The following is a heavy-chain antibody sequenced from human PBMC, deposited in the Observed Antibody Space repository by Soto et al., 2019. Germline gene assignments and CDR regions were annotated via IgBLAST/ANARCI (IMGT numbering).Heavy chain of an antibody. V-gene: IGHV3-7*01. CDR2: IKQDGSEK. CDR1: GFTVSSYW. CDR3: ARGRTGFFSAAHYFEY. D-gene: IGHD3-3*01. J-gene: IGHJ4*02. Sequence: PGGSLRLSCAASGFTVSSYWMSWVRQAPGKGLEWVANIKQDGSEKYYVDSLKGRFTISRDNAENSLSLQMNSLRAEDTAVYYCARGRTGFFSAAHYFEYWGQGTLVTVSS.